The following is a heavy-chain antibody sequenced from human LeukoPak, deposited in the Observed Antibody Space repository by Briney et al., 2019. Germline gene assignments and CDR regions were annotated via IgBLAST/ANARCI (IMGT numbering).Heavy chain of an antibody. Sequence: GGSLRLSCAASGFTFSSYGMHWVRQAPGKWLEWVAFIRYDGSNKYYADSVKGRFTISRDNSKNTLYLQMNSLRAEDTAVYYCANSWPTGDAFDIWGQGTMVTVSS. CDR1: GFTFSSYG. D-gene: IGHD5-12*01. CDR3: ANSWPTGDAFDI. CDR2: IRYDGSNK. J-gene: IGHJ3*02. V-gene: IGHV3-30*02.